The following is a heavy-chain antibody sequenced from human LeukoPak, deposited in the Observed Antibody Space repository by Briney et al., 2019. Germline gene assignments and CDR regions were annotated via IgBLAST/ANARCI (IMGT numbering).Heavy chain of an antibody. V-gene: IGHV3-15*01. CDR1: GFTFSNAW. Sequence: GSLRLSCAASGFTFSNAWMSWVRQAPGKGLEWVGRIKSKTDGGTTDYAAPVKGRFTISRDDSKNTLYLQMNSLKTEDTAVYYCTTLLQYCSSTSCYRPWHYYYYMDVWGKGTTVTVSS. J-gene: IGHJ6*03. CDR2: IKSKTDGGTT. CDR3: TTLLQYCSSTSCYRPWHYYYYMDV. D-gene: IGHD2-2*02.